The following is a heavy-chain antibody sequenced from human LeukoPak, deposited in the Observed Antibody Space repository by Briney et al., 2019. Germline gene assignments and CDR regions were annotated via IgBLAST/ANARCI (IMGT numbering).Heavy chain of an antibody. CDR1: GYTFSYYG. D-gene: IGHD3-9*01. V-gene: IGHV1-18*01. J-gene: IGHJ6*02. CDR2: ISAYDGNT. CDR3: ARIEGILTGYPPHYQYGMDV. Sequence: ASVKVSCKASGYTFSYYGITWVRQAPGQGLEWMGWISAYDGNTNYAQKLQGRVTMTRDTSTSTAYMELWSLRSDDTAVYYCARIEGILTGYPPHYQYGMDVWGQGTTFTVSS.